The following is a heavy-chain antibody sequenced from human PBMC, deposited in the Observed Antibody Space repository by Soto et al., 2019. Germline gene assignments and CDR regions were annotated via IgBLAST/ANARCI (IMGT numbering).Heavy chain of an antibody. J-gene: IGHJ4*02. V-gene: IGHV3-30*04. CDR1: GFTFSDYP. CDR2: ISYDGRVK. CDR3: ARDFIVGAPDYFDY. D-gene: IGHD1-26*01. Sequence: GGSLRLSCAASGFTFSDYPMHWVRQDPGKGLEWVAVISYDGRVKYYVDSVKGRFTISRDDSKNTLYLQMNSLRVDDTAVYYCARDFIVGAPDYFDYWGQGTLVTVSS.